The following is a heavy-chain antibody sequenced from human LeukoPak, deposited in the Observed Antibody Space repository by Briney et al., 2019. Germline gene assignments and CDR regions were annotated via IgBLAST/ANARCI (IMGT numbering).Heavy chain of an antibody. D-gene: IGHD2-15*01. J-gene: IGHJ6*02. CDR1: GGSISSFH. CDR3: ARHVHCSGGSCYRYGMDG. Sequence: PSETLSLTCTVSGGSISSFHWSWIRQPPGRGLEWIGFNHNTGSTNYNPSLNSRVTISVDTSKNQFSLKLSSVTAVDTAVYYCARHVHCSGGSCYRYGMDGWGQGTTVTVSS. V-gene: IGHV4-59*08. CDR2: NHNTGST.